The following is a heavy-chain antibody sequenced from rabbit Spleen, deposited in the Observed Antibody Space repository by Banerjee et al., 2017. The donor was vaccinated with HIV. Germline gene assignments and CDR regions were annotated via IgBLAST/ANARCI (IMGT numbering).Heavy chain of an antibody. J-gene: IGHJ4*01. Sequence: QEQLEESGGGLVTPGGNLTLSCEASRLDLSPFGVSWVRQVPEKGLEWIGYIDPTVGTTYYANWVNGRFTISSHIAQRTVDLQLNSLTVADTATYFCVRNSGWGVSYFTLWGPGTLVTVS. D-gene: IGHD4-1*01. CDR1: RLDLSPFG. CDR3: VRNSGWGVSYFTL. CDR2: IDPTVGTT. V-gene: IGHV1S36*01.